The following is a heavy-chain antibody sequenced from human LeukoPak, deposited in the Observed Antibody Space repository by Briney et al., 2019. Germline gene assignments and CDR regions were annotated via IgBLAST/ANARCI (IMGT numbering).Heavy chain of an antibody. CDR3: ARDTWKAYFDSGTYQTTYYGMDF. CDR1: GGSISSFY. V-gene: IGHV4-59*01. Sequence: SETLSFTCAVSGGSISSFYWSWVRQPPGKGLEWIGNIHYSGSANYNPSLRSRVTISVDTSKTQFSLRLTSVTAADTAVYHCARDTWKAYFDSGTYQTTYYGMDFWGQGTTVTVSS. D-gene: IGHD3-10*01. J-gene: IGHJ6*02. CDR2: IHYSGSA.